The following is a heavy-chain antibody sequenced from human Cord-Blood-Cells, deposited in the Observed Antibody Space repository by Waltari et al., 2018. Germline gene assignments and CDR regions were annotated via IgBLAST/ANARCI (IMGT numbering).Heavy chain of an antibody. D-gene: IGHD1-26*01. V-gene: IGHV4-61*01. CDR1: GGSVSSGSYY. J-gene: IGHJ6*03. CDR2: IYYSGST. CDR3: ARDSGSYGYLGGYYYYMDV. Sequence: QVQLQESGPGLVKPSETLSLTCTVSGGSVSSGSYYWSWIRQPPGKGLEWIGYIYYSGSTNYNPPLKSRVTISVDTSKNQFSLKLSSVTAADTAVYYCARDSGSYGYLGGYYYYMDVWGKGTTVTVSS.